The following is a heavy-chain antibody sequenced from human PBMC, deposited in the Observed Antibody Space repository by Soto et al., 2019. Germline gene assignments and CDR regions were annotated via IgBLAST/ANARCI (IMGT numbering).Heavy chain of an antibody. Sequence: EVELVESGGGLVQPGGSLRLSCAASGFTFGSYWMHWFRQDPGKGLVWVSSIRSDGSATQYEDSVKGRFTVSRDNAKNTLYLQMNSLRDEDTAVYYCAKDLSWGQSDYWGQGTLVIVSS. CDR1: GFTFGSYW. D-gene: IGHD3-16*01. J-gene: IGHJ4*02. V-gene: IGHV3-74*01. CDR2: IRSDGSAT. CDR3: AKDLSWGQSDY.